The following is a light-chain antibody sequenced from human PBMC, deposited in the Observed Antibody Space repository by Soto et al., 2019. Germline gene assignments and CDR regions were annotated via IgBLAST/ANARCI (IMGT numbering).Light chain of an antibody. CDR3: ASSTSDSLYV. Sequence: QSVLTQPASVSGSPGQSITISCTGTSNDVGGNKDVSWYQQYPGKVPKLLINKVTNRPTGVSYRFSGSKSGNTASLTISALLAEDEADYFCASSTSDSLYVFGTGTKLTVL. CDR2: KVT. V-gene: IGLV2-14*01. CDR1: SNDVGGNKD. J-gene: IGLJ1*01.